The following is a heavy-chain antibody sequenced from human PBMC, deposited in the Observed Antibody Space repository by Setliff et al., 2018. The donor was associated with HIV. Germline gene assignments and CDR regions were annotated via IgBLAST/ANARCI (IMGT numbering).Heavy chain of an antibody. CDR2: IYVGGRP. CDR3: ARGFYYDNNGLYYFDL. J-gene: IGHJ4*02. V-gene: IGHV4-59*01. CDR1: GGSMTGYF. D-gene: IGHD3-22*01. Sequence: SETLSLTCDVSGGSMTGYFWSWIRQPPGRGLELIASIYVGGRPIYNPSLKSRVATSLDTSDNQFSLRLTSVTAADTAIYYCARGFYYDNNGLYYFDLWGQGILVTVSS.